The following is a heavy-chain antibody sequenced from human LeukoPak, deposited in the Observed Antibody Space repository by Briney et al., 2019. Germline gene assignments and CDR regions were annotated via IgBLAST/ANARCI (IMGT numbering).Heavy chain of an antibody. V-gene: IGHV3-33*01. Sequence: GGSLRLSCAASGFTFSYFGMHWVRQAPGKGLEWVAIIWNDGSNKYYADSVKGRFTISRDNSQYTLYLQMNSLRAEDTAVYYCVRVSHSTSCPDCYYMDVWGKGTTVTVSS. CDR1: GFTFSYFG. J-gene: IGHJ6*03. CDR3: VRVSHSTSCPDCYYMDV. D-gene: IGHD2-2*01. CDR2: IWNDGSNK.